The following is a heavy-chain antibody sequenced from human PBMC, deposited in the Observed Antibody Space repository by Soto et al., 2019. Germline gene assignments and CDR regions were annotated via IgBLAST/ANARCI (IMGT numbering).Heavy chain of an antibody. CDR1: GFTFSSYG. J-gene: IGHJ6*02. D-gene: IGHD6-13*01. CDR2: IWYDGSNK. V-gene: IGHV3-33*01. CDR3: ARDLGAAAGRYGMDV. Sequence: QVQLVESGGGVVQPGRSLRLSCAASGFTFSSYGMHWVRQAPGKGLEWVAVIWYDGSNKYYADSVKGRFTISRDNAKNSLYLQMNSLTAEDTAVYYCARDLGAAAGRYGMDVWGQGTTVTVSS.